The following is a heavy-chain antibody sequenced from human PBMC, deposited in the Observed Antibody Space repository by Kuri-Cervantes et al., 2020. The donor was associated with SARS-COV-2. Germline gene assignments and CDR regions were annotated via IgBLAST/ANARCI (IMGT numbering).Heavy chain of an antibody. D-gene: IGHD6-13*01. J-gene: IGHJ6*03. Sequence: GESLKISCAASGFTFSSYSMNWVRQAPGKGLEWVSSISSSSSYIYYADSVKGQFTISRDNAKNSLYLQMNSLRAEDTAVYYCAREGRIAAAGRYYYYYMDVWGKGTTVTVSS. CDR2: ISSSSSYI. CDR3: AREGRIAAAGRYYYYYMDV. V-gene: IGHV3-21*01. CDR1: GFTFSSYS.